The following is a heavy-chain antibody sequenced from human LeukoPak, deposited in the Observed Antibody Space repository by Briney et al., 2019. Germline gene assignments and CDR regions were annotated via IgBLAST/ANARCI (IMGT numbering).Heavy chain of an antibody. D-gene: IGHD3-16*01. CDR2: LIPILGIA. Sequence: AVQVTFKCCLWTLSRYPINELGQPGGRELEWMGRLIPILGIAKYAQKFQGRVTNTADKSTSTDCMELSSLRSEDTAVYYCARVPALGGGFDYWGQGTLVTASS. V-gene: IGHV1-69*04. CDR3: ARVPALGGGFDY. J-gene: IGHJ4*02. CDR1: LWTLSRYP.